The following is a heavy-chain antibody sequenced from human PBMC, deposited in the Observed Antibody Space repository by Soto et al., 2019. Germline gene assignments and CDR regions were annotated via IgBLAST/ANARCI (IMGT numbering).Heavy chain of an antibody. D-gene: IGHD2-2*01. CDR3: SIGSWSAETFDV. J-gene: IGHJ3*01. Sequence: QVHLIQSGAEVKKPGSSVKVSCKAAGGTFNTYTLIWVRQAPGHGLEWMGRIIPMVTVTNSAQKFQGRLTLTEDKSTGTAFMGLTSLRSDDTAVYYCSIGSWSAETFDVWGQGTMVTVSS. CDR2: IIPMVTVT. CDR1: GGTFNTYT. V-gene: IGHV1-69*02.